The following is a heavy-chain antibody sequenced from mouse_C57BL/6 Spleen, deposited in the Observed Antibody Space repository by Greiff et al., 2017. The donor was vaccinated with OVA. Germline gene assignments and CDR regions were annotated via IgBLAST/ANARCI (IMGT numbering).Heavy chain of an antibody. Sequence: EVMLVESGGGLVQPGGSLKLSCAASGFTFSDYGMAWVRQAPRKGPEWVAFISNLAYSIYYADTVTGRFTISRENAKNTLYLEMSSLRSEDTAMYYCARGDNWDWYFDVWGTGTTVTVSS. V-gene: IGHV5-15*04. CDR3: ARGDNWDWYFDV. D-gene: IGHD4-1*01. CDR2: ISNLAYSI. CDR1: GFTFSDYG. J-gene: IGHJ1*03.